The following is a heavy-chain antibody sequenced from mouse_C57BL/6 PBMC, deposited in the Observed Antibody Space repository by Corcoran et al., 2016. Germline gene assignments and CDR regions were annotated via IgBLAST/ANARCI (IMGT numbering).Heavy chain of an antibody. J-gene: IGHJ2*01. Sequence: QVQLQQSGPELVKPGASVKISCKASGYTFTDYYINWVKQRPGQGLEWIGWIFPGSGSTYYNEKFKGKATLTVDKSSSTAYMLLSRLTSEDSAVYFCARCYGSSFDYWGQGTTLTVSS. V-gene: IGHV1-75*01. CDR3: ARCYGSSFDY. CDR2: IFPGSGST. CDR1: GYTFTDYY. D-gene: IGHD1-1*01.